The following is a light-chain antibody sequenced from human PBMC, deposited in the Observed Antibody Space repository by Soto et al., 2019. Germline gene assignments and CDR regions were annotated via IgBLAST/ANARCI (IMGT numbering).Light chain of an antibody. CDR2: EVS. CDR3: SSFTSTSTYV. Sequence: QSALTQPPSVSVSPGQSVAISCSGTSSDVGSYNRVSWYQQPPGTAPKVMIYEVSNRPSGVPDRFSGSKSGNTASLTISGLQAEDEADYYCSSFTSTSTYVFGTGTKVTVL. J-gene: IGLJ1*01. CDR1: SSDVGSYNR. V-gene: IGLV2-18*02.